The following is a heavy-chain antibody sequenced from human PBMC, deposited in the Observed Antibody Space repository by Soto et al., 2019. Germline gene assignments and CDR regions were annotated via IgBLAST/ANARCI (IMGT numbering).Heavy chain of an antibody. Sequence: QVQLQESGPGLVKPSGTLSLTCAVSGGSISSSNWWSWVRQPPGKGLEWIGEIYHSGSNNYNPSLKSRVTISVDKSKHQFSLKLSSVTAADTAVYYCARAPPHTIAAAGRGRIDYWGQGTLVTVSS. CDR1: GGSISSSNW. D-gene: IGHD6-13*01. CDR3: ARAPPHTIAAAGRGRIDY. J-gene: IGHJ4*02. CDR2: IYHSGSN. V-gene: IGHV4-4*02.